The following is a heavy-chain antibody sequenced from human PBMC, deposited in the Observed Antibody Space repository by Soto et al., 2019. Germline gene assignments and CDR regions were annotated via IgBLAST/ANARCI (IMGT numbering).Heavy chain of an antibody. CDR2: IVVGSGNT. Sequence: QMQLVQSGPEVKKPGTSVKVSCKASGFTFTSSAVQWVRQARGQRLEWIGWIVVGSGNTNYAQKFQERVTITRDMSTSTAYMELSSLRSEDTAVYYCAASRITIFGVVIAFAFDIWGPRDNGHRLV. V-gene: IGHV1-58*01. CDR1: GFTFTSSA. D-gene: IGHD3-3*01. J-gene: IGHJ3*02. CDR3: AASRITIFGVVIAFAFDI.